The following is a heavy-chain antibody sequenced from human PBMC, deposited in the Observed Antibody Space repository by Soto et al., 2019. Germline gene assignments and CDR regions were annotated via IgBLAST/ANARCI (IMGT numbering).Heavy chain of an antibody. CDR3: ARDHRFYFDNSGSNWFDP. J-gene: IGHJ5*02. V-gene: IGHV1-18*01. Sequence: ASVKVSCKASGYTFTSYCITWVRQAPGQGLAWMGWISAYNGNTNYAQKFQGRVTMTTDTSTSTAYMELRSLRSDDTAVYYCARDHRFYFDNSGSNWFDPWGQGTPVTVSS. D-gene: IGHD3-22*01. CDR1: GYTFTSYC. CDR2: ISAYNGNT.